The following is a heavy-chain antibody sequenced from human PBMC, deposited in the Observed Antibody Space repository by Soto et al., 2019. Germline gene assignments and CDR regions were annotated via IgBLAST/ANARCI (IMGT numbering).Heavy chain of an antibody. J-gene: IGHJ6*02. D-gene: IGHD6-19*01. Sequence: SETLSLTCAVYGGSFSGYYWSWIRQPPGKGLEWIGEINHSGSTNYNPSPKSRVTISVDTSKNQFSLKLSSVTAADTAVYYCARGRRYTPVAGTDYYYYYGMDVWGQGATVTVSS. V-gene: IGHV4-34*01. CDR3: ARGRRYTPVAGTDYYYYYGMDV. CDR1: GGSFSGYY. CDR2: INHSGST.